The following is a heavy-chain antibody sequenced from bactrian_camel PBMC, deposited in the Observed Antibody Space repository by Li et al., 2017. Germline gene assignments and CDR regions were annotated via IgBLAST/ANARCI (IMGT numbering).Heavy chain of an antibody. CDR2: ISTVGGVE. V-gene: IGHV3S31*01. D-gene: IGHD4*01. CDR3: VRDYKSGDYRDDFGY. CDR1: GFPYSDFSSYC. Sequence: VQLVESGGGSVQAGGSLSLSCVASGFPYSDFSSYCMAWFRQAPGKERERVARISTVGGVEYFTGSVRGRFTITRDNARDTVYLHMTSLKPEDTGVYYCVRDYKSGDYRDDFGYWGQGTQVTVS. J-gene: IGHJ6*01.